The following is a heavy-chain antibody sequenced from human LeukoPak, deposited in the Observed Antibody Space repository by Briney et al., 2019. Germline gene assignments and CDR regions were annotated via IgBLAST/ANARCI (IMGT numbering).Heavy chain of an antibody. CDR1: GFTFSSYG. CDR3: AKDRGGSGWYFDY. D-gene: IGHD6-19*01. CDR2: ISYDGSNK. Sequence: PGGSLRLSCAASGFTFSSYGMHWVRQAPGKGLEWVAVISYDGSNKYYADSVKGRFTISRDSSKNTLYLQMNSLRAEDTAVYYCAKDRGGSGWYFDYWGQGTLVTVSS. J-gene: IGHJ4*02. V-gene: IGHV3-30*18.